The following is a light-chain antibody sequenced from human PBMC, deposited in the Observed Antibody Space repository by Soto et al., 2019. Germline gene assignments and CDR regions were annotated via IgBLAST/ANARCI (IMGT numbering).Light chain of an antibody. CDR1: QDINVW. V-gene: IGKV1-12*01. Sequence: DIQMTQSPSSVSASVGDRVTITCRASQDINVWLAWYQQKPGLAPNLLIYRASRLLGGVPSRFSGSGSGTEFTLTITTLQPDDFATYFCQLYNRNTWSFGPGTKVDIK. J-gene: IGKJ1*01. CDR2: RAS. CDR3: QLYNRNTWS.